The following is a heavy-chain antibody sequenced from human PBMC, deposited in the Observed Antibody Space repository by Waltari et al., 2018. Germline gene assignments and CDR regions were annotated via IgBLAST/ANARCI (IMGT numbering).Heavy chain of an antibody. CDR1: GGSISSSNW. D-gene: IGHD3-3*01. V-gene: IGHV4-4*02. CDR2: IYHSGST. CDR3: ARVIGFTIFGVVTPNWFDP. J-gene: IGHJ5*02. Sequence: QVQLQESGPGLVKPSGTLSLTCAVSGGSISSSNWWSWVRPPPGKGLEWIGEIYHSGSTNYNPSLKSRVTISVDKSKNQFSLKLSSVTAADTAVYYCARVIGFTIFGVVTPNWFDPWGQGTLVTVSS.